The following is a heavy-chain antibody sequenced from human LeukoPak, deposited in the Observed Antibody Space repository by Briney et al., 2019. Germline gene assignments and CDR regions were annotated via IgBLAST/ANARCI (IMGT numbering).Heavy chain of an antibody. J-gene: IGHJ3*02. Sequence: GGSLRLYCESSGFIFSDYYMSWTGQAPGKGLEWVSYISSSGRTTNYADSVKGRFTISRVNAKRALYLHLKSLRVKDTAVHHSAREGGGNGAIDISGQGTVVTASS. CDR1: GFIFSDYY. CDR2: ISSSGRTT. D-gene: IGHD4-23*01. CDR3: AREGGGNGAIDI. V-gene: IGHV3-11*01.